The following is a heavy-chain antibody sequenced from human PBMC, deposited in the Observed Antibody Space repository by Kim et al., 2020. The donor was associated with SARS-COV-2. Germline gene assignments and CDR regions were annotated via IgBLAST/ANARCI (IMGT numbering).Heavy chain of an antibody. V-gene: IGHV3-30*04. Sequence: GGSLRLSCAASGFTFSSYAMPWVRQAPGKGLEWVAVISYDGSNKYYADSVKGRFTISRDNSKNTLYLQMNSLRAEDTAVYYCARVSRSSYYYYGMDVWGQGTTVTVSS. CDR3: ARVSRSSYYYYGMDV. J-gene: IGHJ6*02. CDR1: GFTFSSYA. CDR2: ISYDGSNK.